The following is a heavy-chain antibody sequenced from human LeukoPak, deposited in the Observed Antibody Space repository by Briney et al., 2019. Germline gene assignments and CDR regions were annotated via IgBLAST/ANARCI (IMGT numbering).Heavy chain of an antibody. D-gene: IGHD3-22*01. V-gene: IGHV3-23*01. CDR3: AKGGFYDSSGYYYDALDI. CDR1: GFTFSSYA. Sequence: GGSLRLSCAASGFTFSSYAMSWVRQAPGKGLEWVSGISRSGAYTYYADSVKGRFTIYRDTSQNTLFLQLDSLRAGDTAVYYCAKGGFYDSSGYYYDALDIWGQGTWVTVSS. J-gene: IGHJ3*02. CDR2: ISRSGAYT.